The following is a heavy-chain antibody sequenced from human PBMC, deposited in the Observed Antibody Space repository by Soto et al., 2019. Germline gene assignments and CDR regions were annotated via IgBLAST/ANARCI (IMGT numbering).Heavy chain of an antibody. D-gene: IGHD2-15*01. V-gene: IGHV4-39*01. Sequence: XGTLSLTCTVSGGSISDISYCWGWIRQPPGKGLQWIGCMFYSGATYYNPSLKNRVTLSVDTSNNEFSLKLVSVTAPDTAVYYCARHKSGSDWLDPWGQGTLVTVSS. CDR3: ARHKSGSDWLDP. CDR2: MFYSGAT. CDR1: GGSISDISYC. J-gene: IGHJ5*02.